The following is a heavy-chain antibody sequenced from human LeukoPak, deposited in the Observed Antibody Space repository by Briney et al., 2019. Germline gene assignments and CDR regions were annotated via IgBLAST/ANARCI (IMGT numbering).Heavy chain of an antibody. J-gene: IGHJ6*03. CDR2: IYHSGST. CDR1: GGSFSGYY. CDR3: AREGVEYYYGSGGYYMDV. V-gene: IGHV4-38-2*02. Sequence: PSETLSLTCAVYGGSFSGYYWGWIRQPPGKGLEWIGSIYHSGSTYYNPSLKSRVTISVGTSKNQFSLKLSSVTAADTAVYYCAREGVEYYYGSGGYYMDVWGKGTTVTVSS. D-gene: IGHD3-10*01.